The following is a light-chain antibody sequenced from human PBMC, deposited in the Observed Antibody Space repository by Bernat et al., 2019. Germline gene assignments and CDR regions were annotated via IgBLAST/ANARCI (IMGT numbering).Light chain of an antibody. CDR2: AAS. V-gene: IGKV1-39*01. CDR3: QQSYSTPRA. CDR1: QRISSY. Sequence: DIQMTQSPSSLSASVGDRVTITCRASQRISSYLNWYQQKPGKAPNLLIYAASSLQSGVPSRFSGSGSGKDFTLTIKSLQPEDSATYYCQQSYSTPRAFGQGTRLEIK. J-gene: IGKJ5*01.